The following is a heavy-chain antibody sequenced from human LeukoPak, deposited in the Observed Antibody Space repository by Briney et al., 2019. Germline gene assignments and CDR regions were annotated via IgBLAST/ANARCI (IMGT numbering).Heavy chain of an antibody. V-gene: IGHV4-34*01. CDR3: ARVAVSGINSRYEIDY. CDR1: GGSISSYY. J-gene: IGHJ4*02. CDR2: VNHSGGT. D-gene: IGHD6-19*01. Sequence: SETLSLTCTVSGGSISSYYWGWIRQPPGKGLEWIGEVNHSGGTNYNPSLKSRVTISLDTSKNQFSLRLSSVTAADTAVYYCARVAVSGINSRYEIDYWGQGTLVTVSS.